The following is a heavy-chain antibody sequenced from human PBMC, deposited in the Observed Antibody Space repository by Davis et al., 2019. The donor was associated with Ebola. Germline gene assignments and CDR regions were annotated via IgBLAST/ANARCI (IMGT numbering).Heavy chain of an antibody. CDR2: IYPKDSDT. J-gene: IGHJ4*02. Sequence: GESLKISCKGSGYKFSSYWVGWVRQMPGKGLEWMGIIYPKDSDTRYSPSFQGQVTISADKSIDTAYLQWSSLEASDTAMYYCARVYDSGGYYYEYYFDYWGQGTLVTVSS. CDR3: ARVYDSGGYYYEYYFDY. CDR1: GYKFSSYW. V-gene: IGHV5-51*01. D-gene: IGHD3-22*01.